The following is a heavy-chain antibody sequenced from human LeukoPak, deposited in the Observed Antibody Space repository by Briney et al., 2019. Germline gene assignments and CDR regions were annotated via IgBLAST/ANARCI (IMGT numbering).Heavy chain of an antibody. CDR1: GYTFTSNY. J-gene: IGHJ6*03. CDR3: ARGPAATVADYYYMDV. D-gene: IGHD4-23*01. V-gene: IGHV1-46*01. CDR2: ISPSGGST. Sequence: ASVKVSCKAFGYTFTSNYMHWVRQAPGQGPEWMGVISPSGGSTTYAQKFQGRVTLTRDMSTSTDYLELSSLRSEDTAVYYCARGPAATVADYYYMDVWGKGTTVTVSS.